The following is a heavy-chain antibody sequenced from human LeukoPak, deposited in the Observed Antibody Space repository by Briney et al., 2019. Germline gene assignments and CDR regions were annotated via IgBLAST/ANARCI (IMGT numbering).Heavy chain of an antibody. CDR2: INPNSGGT. CDR1: GYTFTGYY. D-gene: IGHD3-22*01. CDR3: ARGGDSSGYYSSQGDY. J-gene: IGHJ4*02. Sequence: ASVKVSCKASGYTFTGYYMHWVRQAPGQGLEWMGWINPNSGGTNYAQRFQGRVTMTRDTSISTAYIELNRLRSDGTAVYYCARGGDSSGYYSSQGDYWGQGTLVTVSS. V-gene: IGHV1-2*02.